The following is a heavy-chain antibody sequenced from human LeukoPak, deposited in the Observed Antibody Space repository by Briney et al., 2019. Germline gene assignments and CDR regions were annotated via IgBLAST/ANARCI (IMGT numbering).Heavy chain of an antibody. CDR3: ARNAGVGPDY. J-gene: IGHJ4*02. Sequence: ASVKVSCKASGYTFTSYYMHWVRQAPGQGLEWMGWINTDTGNPAYAQGFTGRFVFSLDTSVSTAYLQISSLKVEDTAVYYCARNAGVGPDYWGQGTLVTVSS. CDR1: GYTFTSYY. V-gene: IGHV7-4-1*02. CDR2: INTDTGNP. D-gene: IGHD2-8*01.